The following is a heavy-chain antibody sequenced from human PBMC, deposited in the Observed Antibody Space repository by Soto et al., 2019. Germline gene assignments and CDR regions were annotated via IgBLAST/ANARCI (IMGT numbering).Heavy chain of an antibody. V-gene: IGHV4-59*01. CDR1: GGSISSYY. D-gene: IGHD3-9*01. Sequence: PSETLSLTCTVSGGSISSYYWSWIRQPPGKGLEWIGYIYYSGSTNYNPSLKSRVTISVDTSKNQFSLKLSSVTAADTAVYYCARGDYDILTGLPGAFDIWGPGTMVTVSS. J-gene: IGHJ3*02. CDR3: ARGDYDILTGLPGAFDI. CDR2: IYYSGST.